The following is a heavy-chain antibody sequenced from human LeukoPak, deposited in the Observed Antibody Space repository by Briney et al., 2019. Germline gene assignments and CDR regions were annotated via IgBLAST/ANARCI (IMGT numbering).Heavy chain of an antibody. CDR1: GGSISSSNW. V-gene: IGHV4-4*02. D-gene: IGHD6-19*01. CDR2: IYHSGST. Sequence: SETLSLTCAVSGGSISSSNWWSWVRQPPGKGLEWIGEIYHSGSTNYNPSLKSRVTISVDTSKNQFSLKLSSVTAADTAVYYCARYGTVAAFDYWGQGTLVTVSS. J-gene: IGHJ4*02. CDR3: ARYGTVAAFDY.